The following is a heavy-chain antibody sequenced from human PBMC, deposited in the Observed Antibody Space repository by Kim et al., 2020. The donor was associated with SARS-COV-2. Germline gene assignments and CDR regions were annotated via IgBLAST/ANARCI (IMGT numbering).Heavy chain of an antibody. CDR2: IYPGDSDT. V-gene: IGHV5-51*01. CDR3: ARPRIVVVPAAMPGNWYFDL. CDR1: GYSFTSYW. D-gene: IGHD2-2*01. J-gene: IGHJ2*01. Sequence: GESLKISCKGSGYSFTSYWIGWVRQMPGKGLEWMGIIYPGDSDTRYSPSFQGQVTISADKSISTAYLQWSSLKASDTAMYYCARPRIVVVPAAMPGNWYFDLWGRGTLGTVSS.